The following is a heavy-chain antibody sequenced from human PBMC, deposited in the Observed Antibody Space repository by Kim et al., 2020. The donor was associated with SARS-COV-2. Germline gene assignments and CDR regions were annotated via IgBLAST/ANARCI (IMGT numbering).Heavy chain of an antibody. CDR1: GYTFTSYG. CDR2: ISAYNGNT. Sequence: ASVKVSCKASGYTFTSYGISWVRQAPGQGLEWMGWISAYNGNTNYAQKLQGRVTMTTDTSTSTAYMELRSLRSDDTAVYYCARTGLELPWTPQKAPDYWGQGTLVTVSS. V-gene: IGHV1-18*01. D-gene: IGHD1-7*01. CDR3: ARTGLELPWTPQKAPDY. J-gene: IGHJ4*02.